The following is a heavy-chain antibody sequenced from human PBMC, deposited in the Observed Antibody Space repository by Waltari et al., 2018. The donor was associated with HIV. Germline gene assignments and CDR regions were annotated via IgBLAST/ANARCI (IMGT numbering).Heavy chain of an antibody. CDR3: VKEHQYSHSWYSYYGMDV. CDR2: ISGSGGST. Sequence: EVQVLESGGALVQPGGSLRLSCAASGFTFINPCMGWVSQGPGKGLEWVSTISGSGGSTYYADSVKGRFTVSRDNSKNTLYLQMNSLRAEDTAVYFCVKEHQYSHSWYSYYGMDVWGQGTTVTVSS. J-gene: IGHJ6*02. D-gene: IGHD6-13*01. V-gene: IGHV3-23*01. CDR1: GFTFINPC.